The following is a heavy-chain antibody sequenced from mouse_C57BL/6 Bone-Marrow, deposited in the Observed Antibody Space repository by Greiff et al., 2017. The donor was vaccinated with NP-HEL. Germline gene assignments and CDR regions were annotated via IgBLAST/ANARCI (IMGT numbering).Heavy chain of an antibody. D-gene: IGHD2-3*01. CDR2: IHPNSGST. CDR3: ARGYYDGYYVIAY. V-gene: IGHV1-64*01. J-gene: IGHJ3*01. CDR1: GYTFTSYW. Sequence: VQVQQPGAELVKPGASVKLSCKASGYTFTSYWMHWVKQRPGQGLEWIGMIHPNSGSTNYNEKFKSKATLTVDKSSSTAYMQLSSLTSEDSAVYYCARGYYDGYYVIAYWGQGTLVTVSA.